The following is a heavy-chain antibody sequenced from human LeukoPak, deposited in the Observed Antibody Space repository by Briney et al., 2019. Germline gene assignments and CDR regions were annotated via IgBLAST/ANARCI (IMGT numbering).Heavy chain of an antibody. CDR3: ARESEAFDI. CDR2: VGYDGTHK. Sequence: GSLRLSCAASGFIFSNYGMHWVRQAPGKGLEWVALVGYDGTHKNYGDSVKGRFTISRNNAKSTLYLQMNRLRAEDTAVYYCARESEAFDIWGQGTMVTVSS. CDR1: GFIFSNYG. J-gene: IGHJ3*02. V-gene: IGHV3-33*01.